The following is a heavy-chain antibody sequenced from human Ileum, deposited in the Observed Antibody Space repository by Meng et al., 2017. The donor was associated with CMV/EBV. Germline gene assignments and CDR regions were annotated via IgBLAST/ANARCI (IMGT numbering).Heavy chain of an antibody. CDR3: VFSKWGY. CDR1: GFTFSSFW. D-gene: IGHD7-27*01. V-gene: IGHV3-74*01. J-gene: IGHJ4*02. CDR2: IDPDGGAI. Sequence: GESLKISCAASGFTFSSFWMHWVRQVPGKGLVWVSRIDPDGGAIIYADSVRGRFTISRDNAKNTLYLQMNSLRAEDTAVYNCVFSKWGYWGQGTLVTVSS.